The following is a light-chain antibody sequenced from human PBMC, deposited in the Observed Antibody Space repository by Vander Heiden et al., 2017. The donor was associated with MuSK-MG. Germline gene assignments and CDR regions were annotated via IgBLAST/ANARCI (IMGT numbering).Light chain of an antibody. V-gene: IGKV1-39*01. CDR3: QQRDSSPRT. Sequence: DIQMTQSPSSLSASVGDRVTITCRASQSIDSSLNWYQQKPGKAPKLLIYAASSLQSGAPSRFSGSGSGTDFTLTISRLQPEDFATYYCQQRDSSPRTFGRGTKVEVK. CDR2: AAS. CDR1: QSIDSS. J-gene: IGKJ1*01.